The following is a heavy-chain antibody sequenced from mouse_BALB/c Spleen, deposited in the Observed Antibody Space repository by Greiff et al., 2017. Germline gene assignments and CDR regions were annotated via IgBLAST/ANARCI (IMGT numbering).Heavy chain of an antibody. D-gene: IGHD2-3*01. CDR3: ARSKDGYPDY. CDR2: ISSGSSTI. Sequence: EVKLVESGGGLVQPGGSRKLSCAASGFTFSSFGMHWVRQAPEKGLEWVAYISSGSSTIYYADTVKGRFTISRDNPKNTLFLQMTSLRSEDTAMYYCARSKDGYPDYWGQGTLVTVSA. CDR1: GFTFSSFG. V-gene: IGHV5-17*02. J-gene: IGHJ3*01.